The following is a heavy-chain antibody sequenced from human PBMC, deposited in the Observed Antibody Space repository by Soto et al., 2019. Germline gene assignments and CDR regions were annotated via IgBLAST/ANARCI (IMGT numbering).Heavy chain of an antibody. CDR2: IYYSGST. J-gene: IGHJ3*02. V-gene: IGHV4-39*01. Sequence: SETLSLTCTVSGGSISSSSYYWGWIRQPPGKGLEWIGSIYYSGSTYYNPSLKSRVTISVDTSKNQFSLKLSSVTAADTAVYYCARQLALPDAFDIWGQGTMVTVSS. CDR1: GGSISSSSYY. CDR3: ARQLALPDAFDI. D-gene: IGHD3-3*02.